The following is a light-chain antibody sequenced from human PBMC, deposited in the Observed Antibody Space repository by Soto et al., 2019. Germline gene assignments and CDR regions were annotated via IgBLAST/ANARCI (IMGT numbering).Light chain of an antibody. CDR1: QSVNNK. CDR2: GAS. Sequence: EIVMTRSPATLSVSPGESATLSCRASQSVNNKVAWYQQKPGQAPRLLIYGASTRATGIPARFSGSGSGTEFTLTISSLQSEDFAVYYCHQYNNWPPWTFGQGTKVDIK. CDR3: HQYNNWPPWT. J-gene: IGKJ1*01. V-gene: IGKV3-15*01.